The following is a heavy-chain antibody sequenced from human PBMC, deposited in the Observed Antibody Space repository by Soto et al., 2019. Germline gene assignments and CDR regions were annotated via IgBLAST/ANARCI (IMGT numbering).Heavy chain of an antibody. J-gene: IGHJ4*02. D-gene: IGHD5-12*01. Sequence: SGPTLVNPTQTLTLTCTFSGFSLSTSGVGVGWIRQPPGKALEWLAVIYWNDDKRYSPSLKSRLTITKGTSDNQVVLTMTNVDPVDTASYYCAHFNGYEEFEYWGQGTLVTAPQ. CDR1: GFSLSTSGVG. CDR2: IYWNDDK. V-gene: IGHV2-5*01. CDR3: AHFNGYEEFEY.